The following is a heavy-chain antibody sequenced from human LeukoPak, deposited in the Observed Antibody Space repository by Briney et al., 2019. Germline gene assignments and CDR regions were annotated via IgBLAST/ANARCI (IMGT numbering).Heavy chain of an antibody. CDR2: ISPSGDIR. V-gene: IGHV3-23*01. J-gene: IGHJ4*02. CDR1: GFTFSNHG. Sequence: GGTLRLSCAASGFTFSNHGMNWVRQAPGKGLEWVSGISPSGDIRYYADSVKGRFTISRDNSKNTLYLEVISLTAEDTAVYYCAKDDAWLRFGEWSQGTLVTVSS. D-gene: IGHD3-10*01. CDR3: AKDDAWLRFGE.